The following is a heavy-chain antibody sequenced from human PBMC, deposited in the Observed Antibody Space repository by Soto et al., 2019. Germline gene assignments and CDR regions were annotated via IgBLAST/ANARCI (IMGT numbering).Heavy chain of an antibody. CDR3: ARNRDGYNPYCFDY. J-gene: IGHJ4*02. Sequence: PSETLSLTCTVSGGSISSYYWTWIRQPPGKGLEWIGYIYYSGSPNYNPSLKSRVSISVATYKNQLSLKLSSVTAPETDVYYCARNRDGYNPYCFDYWGKGTLVTAPQ. CDR1: GGSISSYY. CDR2: IYYSGSP. V-gene: IGHV4-59*01. D-gene: IGHD5-12*01.